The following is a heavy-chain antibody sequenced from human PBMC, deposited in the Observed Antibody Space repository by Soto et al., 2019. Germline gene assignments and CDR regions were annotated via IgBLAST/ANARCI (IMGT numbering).Heavy chain of an antibody. Sequence: QVQLVQSGAEVKKPGASVKVSCKASGYTFTSYDINWVRQATGQGLEWMGWMNPNSRNTGYAQKYQSRITRTRNTSISTAYMELSSLRSEDTAVYYCARTLYGDNVDYWGQGTLVTVSS. CDR2: MNPNSRNT. J-gene: IGHJ4*02. V-gene: IGHV1-8*01. D-gene: IGHD4-17*01. CDR3: ARTLYGDNVDY. CDR1: GYTFTSYD.